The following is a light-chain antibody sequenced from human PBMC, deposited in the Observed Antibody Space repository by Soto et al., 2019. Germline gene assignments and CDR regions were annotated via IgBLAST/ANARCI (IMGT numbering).Light chain of an antibody. CDR1: PSASNW. CDR3: QQYNTYSRT. V-gene: IGKV1-5*03. J-gene: IGKJ1*01. Sequence: DIQMTQSPSTLSASVGDRVTITCRASPSASNWLAWYQQKPGTAPKLLIYKASSLESGVPSRFSGSGSGTEFTLTISSLQPDEFAIYYCQQYNTYSRTFGQAPKVDLK. CDR2: KAS.